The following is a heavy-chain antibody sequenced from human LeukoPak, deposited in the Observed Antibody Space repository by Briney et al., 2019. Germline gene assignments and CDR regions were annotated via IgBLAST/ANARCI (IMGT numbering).Heavy chain of an antibody. D-gene: IGHD3-22*01. Sequence: LEWVSVIYSGGSTYYADSVKGRFTISRDNSKNTLYLQMNSLRAEDTAVYYCAKDIRWLLRAWGQGTLVTVSS. J-gene: IGHJ5*02. CDR3: AKDIRWLLRA. V-gene: IGHV3-53*01. CDR2: IYSGGST.